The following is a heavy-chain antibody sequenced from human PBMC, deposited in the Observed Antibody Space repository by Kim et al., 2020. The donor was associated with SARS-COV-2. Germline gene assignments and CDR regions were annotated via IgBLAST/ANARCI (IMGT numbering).Heavy chain of an antibody. Sequence: GGSLRLSCAASGFTFSSYAMTWVRQAPGKGLEWVSAITDSGGSTFYADSVKGRFTISRDNSKNTLYLQMNSLRAEDTAVYYCAKALYSSSWYLWAYWGQGPLDTVSS. V-gene: IGHV3-23*01. CDR3: AKALYSSSWYLWAY. CDR1: GFTFSSYA. J-gene: IGHJ4*02. D-gene: IGHD6-13*01. CDR2: ITDSGGST.